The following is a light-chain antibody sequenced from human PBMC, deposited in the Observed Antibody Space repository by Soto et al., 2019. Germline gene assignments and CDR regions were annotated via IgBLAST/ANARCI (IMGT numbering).Light chain of an antibody. CDR3: SSYTSSSTRV. V-gene: IGLV2-14*01. CDR2: DVS. Sequence: QSALTQPASVSGSPGQSITISCTGTSSDVGGYNYVSWYQQHPGKAPKLMIYDVSNRPSGVSNRFSGSKSANTASLTISELQAEDEADYYCSSYTSSSTRVFGTGTKSPS. CDR1: SSDVGGYNY. J-gene: IGLJ1*01.